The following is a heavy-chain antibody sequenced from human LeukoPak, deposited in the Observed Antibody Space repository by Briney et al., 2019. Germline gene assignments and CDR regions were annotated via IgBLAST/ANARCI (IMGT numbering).Heavy chain of an antibody. CDR3: ARDDYDFWSGYYALAY. V-gene: IGHV3-48*02. CDR2: ISSSSSTI. Sequence: GGSLRLSCAASGFTVSSNYMSWVRQAPGKGLEWVSYISSSSSTIYYADSVKGRFTTSRDNAKNSLYLQMNSLRDEDTAVYYCARDDYDFWSGYYALAYWGQGTLVTVSS. CDR1: GFTVSSNY. D-gene: IGHD3-3*01. J-gene: IGHJ4*02.